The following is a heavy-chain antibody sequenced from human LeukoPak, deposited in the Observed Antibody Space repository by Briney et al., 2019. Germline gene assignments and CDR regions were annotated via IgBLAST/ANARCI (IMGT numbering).Heavy chain of an antibody. D-gene: IGHD3-10*02. V-gene: IGHV3-21*01. CDR2: ISSSGSYI. CDR3: PPPPVRGVIAESFQH. Sequence: GGSLRLSCVASEFTFSSYNMNWVRQAPGKGLEWVSSISSSGSYIYYADAVKGRFTISRDNAKNSLYLQMNSLRAEDTAVYYCPPPPVRGVIAESFQHWGQGTLVTVSS. J-gene: IGHJ1*01. CDR1: EFTFSSYN.